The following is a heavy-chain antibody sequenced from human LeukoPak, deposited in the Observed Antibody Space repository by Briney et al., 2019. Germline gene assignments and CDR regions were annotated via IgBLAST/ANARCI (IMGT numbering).Heavy chain of an antibody. CDR3: ARGYCSSTSCYYVRWFDP. J-gene: IGHJ5*02. D-gene: IGHD2-2*01. V-gene: IGHV1-69*04. CDR1: GGTFSSYA. Sequence: SVKVSCKASGGTFSSYAISWVRQAPGQGLEWMGRIIPILGIANYAQKFQGRVTITADKSTSTAYMELSSLRSEDTAVYYCARGYCSSTSCYYVRWFDPWGQGTLVTVSS. CDR2: IIPILGIA.